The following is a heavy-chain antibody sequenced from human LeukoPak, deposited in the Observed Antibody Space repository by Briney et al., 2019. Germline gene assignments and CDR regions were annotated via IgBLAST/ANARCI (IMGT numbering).Heavy chain of an antibody. D-gene: IGHD3/OR15-3a*01. J-gene: IGHJ4*02. V-gene: IGHV1-18*01. Sequence: ASVKVSCKASGYTFTTYGVTWVRQAPGQGLEWMGWISTNNGNTNYAQKLQGRITMTTDTSTGTTYMELRSLRSDDTAVYYCARGFWTLDYWGQGTLVTVSS. CDR3: ARGFWTLDY. CDR1: GYTFTTYG. CDR2: ISTNNGNT.